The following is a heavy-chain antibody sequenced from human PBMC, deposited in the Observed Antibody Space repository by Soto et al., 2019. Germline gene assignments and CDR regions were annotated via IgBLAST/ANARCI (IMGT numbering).Heavy chain of an antibody. CDR3: ARAGGDCTNGVCYTLVWFDP. CDR2: FFIGGNT. Sequence: SATLSLTCTVSGGSISSSTYYWGWKRQPPGKGLEWIASFFIGGNTYYNPSLKSRVTISVDTSKNQFSLKLSSVTAADTAVYYCARAGGDCTNGVCYTLVWFDPWGQGTLVTVSS. D-gene: IGHD2-8*01. J-gene: IGHJ5*02. CDR1: GGSISSSTYY. V-gene: IGHV4-39*07.